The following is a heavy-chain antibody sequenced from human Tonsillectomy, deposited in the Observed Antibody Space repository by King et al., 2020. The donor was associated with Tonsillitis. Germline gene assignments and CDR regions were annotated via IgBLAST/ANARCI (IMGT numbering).Heavy chain of an antibody. V-gene: IGHV3-7*03. CDR1: EFTFSSYW. Sequence: VQLVESGGGLVQPGGSLRLSCAASEFTFSSYWMSWVRQAPGKGLEWVANIKQDGSEKYYVDSVEGRFTISRDNANNSLYLQMNSLRAEDTAVYYCARGYSAYDTDYQYYYALDGWGQGTTVTVSS. D-gene: IGHD5-12*01. CDR3: ARGYSAYDTDYQYYYALDG. J-gene: IGHJ6*02. CDR2: IKQDGSEK.